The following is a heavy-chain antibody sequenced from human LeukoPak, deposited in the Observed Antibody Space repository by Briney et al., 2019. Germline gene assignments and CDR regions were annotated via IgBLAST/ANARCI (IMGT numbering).Heavy chain of an antibody. D-gene: IGHD1-26*01. CDR2: SNGDGSVK. Sequence: GGSLRLSCAASGFTFSGYWMHWVRQAPGKGLVWVSRSNGDGSVKTYADSVKGRFTISRDNAKNTLYLQMNSLRAEDTAVYYCARDLGYYRADYWGQGTLVTVSS. J-gene: IGHJ4*02. CDR3: ARDLGYYRADY. V-gene: IGHV3-74*01. CDR1: GFTFSGYW.